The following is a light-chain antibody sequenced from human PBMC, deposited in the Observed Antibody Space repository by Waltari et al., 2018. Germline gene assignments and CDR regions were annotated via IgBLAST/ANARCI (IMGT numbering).Light chain of an antibody. CDR2: LGS. V-gene: IGKV2-28*01. CDR3: MQALQTPPT. Sequence: DIVMTQSPLSLPVTPGEPASISCRSSQSLLHINGYNYLDWYLQKPGQSPQLLIYLGSNRASGVPDRFSGSGSGTDFTLKISRVEAEDVGVYYCMQALQTPPTFGQGTKVEIK. J-gene: IGKJ1*01. CDR1: QSLLHINGYNY.